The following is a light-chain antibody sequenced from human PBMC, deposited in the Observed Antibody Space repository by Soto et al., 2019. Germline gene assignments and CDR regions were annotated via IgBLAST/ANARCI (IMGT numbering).Light chain of an antibody. CDR1: QGVSSN. Sequence: EIVMTHSPATLSLSPGERATLSCSASQGVSSNLAWYQQRPGQAPRRLIYGASTRDTGIPARFSGSGSGTEFTLTISSLQSEDVAVYYCQQYNNWPSLTFGGGTKVEIK. CDR3: QQYNNWPSLT. V-gene: IGKV3-15*01. CDR2: GAS. J-gene: IGKJ4*01.